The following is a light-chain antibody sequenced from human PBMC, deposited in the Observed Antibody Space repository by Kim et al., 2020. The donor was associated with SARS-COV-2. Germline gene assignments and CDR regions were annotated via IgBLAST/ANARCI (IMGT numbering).Light chain of an antibody. V-gene: IGLV3-1*01. J-gene: IGLJ3*02. CDR1: KLGDEY. CDR2: QDD. CDR3: QAWDSSTVL. Sequence: VSPGQTASITCSGDKLGDEYTFWYQQKPGQSPLLVIYQDDKRPSGIPERFSGSNSGNTATLSISGTQAIDEADYFCQAWDSSTVLFGGGTQLTVL.